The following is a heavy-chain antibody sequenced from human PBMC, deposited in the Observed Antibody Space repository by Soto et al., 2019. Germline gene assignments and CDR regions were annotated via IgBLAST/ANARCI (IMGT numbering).Heavy chain of an antibody. V-gene: IGHV1-18*01. CDR2: ISAYNGNT. Sequence: KNPRASVKVSCKASGYTFTSYGISWVRQAPGQGLEWMGWISAYNGNTNYAQKLQGRVTMANDTSTSTAYMELRSLRSEDTAVYYCARVERGIAVAGTGLGYWGQGTLVTVSS. J-gene: IGHJ4*02. CDR1: GYTFTSYG. CDR3: ARVERGIAVAGTGLGY. D-gene: IGHD6-19*01.